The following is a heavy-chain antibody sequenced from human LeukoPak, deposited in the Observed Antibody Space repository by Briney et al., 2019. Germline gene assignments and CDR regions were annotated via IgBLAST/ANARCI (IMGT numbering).Heavy chain of an antibody. V-gene: IGHV3-9*03. Sequence: GRSLRLSCAASGFTFDDYAMHWVRQAPGKGLEWVSGISWNSGSIGYADSVKGRFTISRDNAKNSLYLQMSSLRAEDMALYYCAKGIRYNWNDRYFDYWGQGTLVTVSS. CDR2: ISWNSGSI. CDR1: GFTFDDYA. D-gene: IGHD1-1*01. CDR3: AKGIRYNWNDRYFDY. J-gene: IGHJ4*02.